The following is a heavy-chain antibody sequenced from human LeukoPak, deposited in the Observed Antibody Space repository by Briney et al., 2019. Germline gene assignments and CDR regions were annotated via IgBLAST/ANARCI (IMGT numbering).Heavy chain of an antibody. Sequence: PGGSLRLSCAASGFTFSSYAMSWVRQAPGKGLEWGSTISGNGDYTFYADSVKGRFTISRDNSKNTLYLQMNSLRADDTAVYYCAKRGIATAASFDYWGQGTPVSVSS. CDR2: ISGNGDYT. CDR1: GFTFSSYA. J-gene: IGHJ4*02. D-gene: IGHD6-13*01. V-gene: IGHV3-23*01. CDR3: AKRGIATAASFDY.